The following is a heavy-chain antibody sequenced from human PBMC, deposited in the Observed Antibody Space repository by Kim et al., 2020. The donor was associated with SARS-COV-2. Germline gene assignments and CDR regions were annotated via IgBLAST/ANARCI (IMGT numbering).Heavy chain of an antibody. CDR2: ISAYNGNT. CDR3: ARSFIVVVPAAIPFDY. J-gene: IGHJ4*02. CDR1: GYTFTSYG. D-gene: IGHD2-2*02. V-gene: IGHV1-18*04. Sequence: ASVKVSCKASGYTFTSYGISWVRQAPGQGLEWMGWISAYNGNTNYAQKLQGRVTMTTDTSTSTAYMELRSLRSDDTAVYYCARSFIVVVPAAIPFDYWGQGTLVTVSS.